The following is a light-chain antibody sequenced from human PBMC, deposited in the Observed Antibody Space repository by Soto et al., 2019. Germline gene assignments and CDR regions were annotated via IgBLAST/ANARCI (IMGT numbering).Light chain of an antibody. J-gene: IGKJ5*01. CDR2: GTS. CDR1: QSVSRNY. V-gene: IGKV3-20*01. CDR3: QQYDTSFLIT. Sequence: ESVLMQSPGTLSLSPGERATLSCRASQSVSRNYFAWYQQKPGRAPRLLIYGTSSRATGIPDRFSGSGSETDFTLTISGLEPEDFAVYYCQQYDTSFLITFGQGTRLEI.